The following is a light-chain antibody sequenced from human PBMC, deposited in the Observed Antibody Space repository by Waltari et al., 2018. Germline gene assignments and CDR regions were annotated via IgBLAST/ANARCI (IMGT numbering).Light chain of an antibody. CDR1: SGHSSYA. J-gene: IGLJ2*01. CDR2: VNSDGSH. CDR3: QTWGTGPRV. V-gene: IGLV4-69*01. Sequence: QVVLTQSPSASASLGASVKLPCTLSSGHSSYAIAWHQQQPEKGPRYLMKVNSDGSHNKGDGIPERFSGSSSGAERYLTISGLQSEDEADYYCQTWGTGPRVFGGGTKLTVL.